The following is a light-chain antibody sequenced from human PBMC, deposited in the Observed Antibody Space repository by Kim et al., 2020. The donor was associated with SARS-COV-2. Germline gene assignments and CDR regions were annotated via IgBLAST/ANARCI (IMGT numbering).Light chain of an antibody. J-gene: IGLJ1*01. Sequence: QYALTQPASVSGSPGQSITISCTGTSSDVGDYNYVSWYQQHPGKAPKVIIFDVSKRPSGVSNRFSGSKSGNTASLTISGLQAEDEADYYCSSYTSSSTYVFGTGTKVTVL. CDR2: DVS. V-gene: IGLV2-14*03. CDR3: SSYTSSSTYV. CDR1: SSDVGDYNY.